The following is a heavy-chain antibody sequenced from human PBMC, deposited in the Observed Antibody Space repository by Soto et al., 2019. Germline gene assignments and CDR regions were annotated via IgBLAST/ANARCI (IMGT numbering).Heavy chain of an antibody. D-gene: IGHD2-2*01. V-gene: IGHV4-30-2*01. CDR3: ARKGSTSLIGNWFDP. Sequence: QLQLQESGSGLVKPSQTLSLTCAVSSGSISSGGYSWSWIRQPPGKGLEWIGYIYHSGSTYYNPSLKSRVTISVDRSKNQFSLKLSSVTAADTAVYYCARKGSTSLIGNWFDPWGQGTLVTVSS. CDR1: SGSISSGGYS. CDR2: IYHSGST. J-gene: IGHJ5*02.